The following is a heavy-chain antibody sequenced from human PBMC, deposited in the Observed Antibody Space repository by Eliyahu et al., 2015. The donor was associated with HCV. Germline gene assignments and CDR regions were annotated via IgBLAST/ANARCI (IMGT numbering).Heavy chain of an antibody. V-gene: IGHV3-30*18. CDR3: AKDLPGWTANYFDS. CDR1: GFTFNTWG. Sequence: QVQLVESGGGVVXPGTXXRLSXAXSGFTFNTWGMXWXRQGPGKGXEWVALISYDGKNEEYADSVKGRFTISRDDSKNTVSLQMNSLRSDDTAVYYCAKDLPGWTANYFDSWGQGTLVTVSS. D-gene: IGHD3/OR15-3a*01. J-gene: IGHJ4*02. CDR2: ISYDGKNE.